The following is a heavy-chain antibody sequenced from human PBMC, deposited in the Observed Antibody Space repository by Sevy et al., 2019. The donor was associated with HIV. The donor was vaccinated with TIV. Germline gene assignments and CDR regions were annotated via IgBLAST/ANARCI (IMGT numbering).Heavy chain of an antibody. CDR3: ARGAAAYAFNI. J-gene: IGHJ3*02. Sequence: GGSLRLSCAASGFTVSGNYMSWVRQAPGKGLGWVSFIYSDGDTDYADSVKGRFTLTRDISKNTQYLQMNSLRAEDTAVYYCARGAAAYAFNIWGQGTMVTVSS. CDR1: GFTVSGNY. V-gene: IGHV3-53*01. CDR2: IYSDGDT. D-gene: IGHD6-13*01.